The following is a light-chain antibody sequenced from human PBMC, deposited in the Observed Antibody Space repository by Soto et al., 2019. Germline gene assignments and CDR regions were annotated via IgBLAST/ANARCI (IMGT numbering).Light chain of an antibody. V-gene: IGKV2-28*01. CDR3: MQALQTPRT. Sequence: DIVMTQSPLSLPVTPGEPASISCRSSQSLLHSNGYNYLDWYLQKPGQSPQLLIYLGSNRASGVPDRFSGSGSGTDFTLKISRVEAEDVGVYYCMQALQTPRTCGEGKKVEIK. CDR2: LGS. CDR1: QSLLHSNGYNY. J-gene: IGKJ1*01.